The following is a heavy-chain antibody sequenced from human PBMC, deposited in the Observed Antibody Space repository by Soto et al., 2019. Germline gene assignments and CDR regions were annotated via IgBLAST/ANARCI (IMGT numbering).Heavy chain of an antibody. V-gene: IGHV3-15*07. CDR1: GFAFNSAW. Sequence: EVHLVDSGGDLVKPGGSLRLSCAGSGFAFNSAWINWVRQAPGKGLEWVGRIKSKALGGTTDFAAPVRGRFAITRDDSRNMAYRQMNSLNTEDTAVYYCTTDSYNAMIEVRFDYWGHGTLVTVSS. D-gene: IGHD3-22*01. CDR2: IKSKALGGTT. CDR3: TTDSYNAMIEVRFDY. J-gene: IGHJ4*03.